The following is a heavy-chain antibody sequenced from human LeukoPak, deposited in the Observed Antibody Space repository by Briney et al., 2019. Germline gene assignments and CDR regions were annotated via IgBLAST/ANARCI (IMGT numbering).Heavy chain of an antibody. J-gene: IGHJ3*02. D-gene: IGHD6-13*01. CDR2: IRYNGSNK. Sequence: GSLRLSCAASGFTFSRYGMHWVRQAPGKGLEWVAFIRYNGSNKYYEDSVKGQLTISRDNSKKTLYLKIKSLKAEDTPVYYCAKDQYNSSWLIAFDIWGQGTMVTVSS. CDR3: AKDQYNSSWLIAFDI. V-gene: IGHV3-30*02. CDR1: GFTFSRYG.